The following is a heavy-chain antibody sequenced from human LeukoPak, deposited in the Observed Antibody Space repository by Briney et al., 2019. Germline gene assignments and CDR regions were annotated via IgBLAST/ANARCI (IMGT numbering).Heavy chain of an antibody. D-gene: IGHD3-3*01. CDR2: ISAYNGNT. J-gene: IGHJ4*02. CDR1: GYTFTSYG. Sequence: ASVKVSCKASGYTFTSYGISWVRQAPGQGLEWMGWISAYNGNTNYAQKLQGRVTMTTDTSTSTAYMELRSLRSDDTAVYYCARGKDKLRFLEWLFHFDYWGQGTLVTVSS. CDR3: ARGKDKLRFLEWLFHFDY. V-gene: IGHV1-18*01.